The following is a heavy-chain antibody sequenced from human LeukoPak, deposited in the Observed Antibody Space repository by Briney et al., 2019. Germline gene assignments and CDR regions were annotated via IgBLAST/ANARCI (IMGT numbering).Heavy chain of an antibody. CDR2: IYYSGST. CDR1: GGSISSYY. J-gene: IGHJ4*02. Sequence: SETLSLTCTVSGGSISSYYWSWIRQPPGKGLEWIGYIYYSGSTNYNPSLKSRVTISVDTSKNQFSLRLTSVTAADTAIYFCARMDYDTSGHYYMGFDYWGQGALVTVSS. CDR3: ARMDYDTSGHYYMGFDY. V-gene: IGHV4-59*08. D-gene: IGHD3-22*01.